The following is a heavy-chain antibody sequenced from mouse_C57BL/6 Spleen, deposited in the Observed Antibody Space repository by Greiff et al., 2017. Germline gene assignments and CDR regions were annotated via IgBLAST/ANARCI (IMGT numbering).Heavy chain of an antibody. CDR1: GYTFTDYG. J-gene: IGHJ2*01. Sequence: QVHVKQSGAELVRPGASVTLSCKASGYTFTDYGMHWVKQTPVHGLEWIGAIDPETGGTAYNQKFKGKAILTADKSSSTAYMELRSLTSEDSAVYYCTRGGYYFDDWGQGTTLTVSS. CDR3: TRGGYYFDD. CDR2: IDPETGGT. V-gene: IGHV1-15*01.